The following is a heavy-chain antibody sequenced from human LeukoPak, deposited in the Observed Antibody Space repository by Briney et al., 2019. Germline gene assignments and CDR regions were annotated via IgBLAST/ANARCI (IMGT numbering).Heavy chain of an antibody. Sequence: GGPLRLSCAASGFTFSSYAMHWVRQAPGKGLEWVAVISYDGSNKYYADSVKGRFTISRDSSKNTLYLQMNSLRAEDTAVYYCARDRNYYDSSGYLDYWGQGTLVTVSS. D-gene: IGHD3-22*01. CDR2: ISYDGSNK. J-gene: IGHJ4*02. CDR1: GFTFSSYA. V-gene: IGHV3-30*04. CDR3: ARDRNYYDSSGYLDY.